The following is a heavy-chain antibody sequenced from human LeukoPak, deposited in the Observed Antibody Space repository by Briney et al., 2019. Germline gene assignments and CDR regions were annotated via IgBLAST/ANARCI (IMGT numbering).Heavy chain of an antibody. CDR2: INHSGST. CDR3: ARARLRLRPLDAFDI. Sequence: SETLSLTCAVYGGSFSGYYWSWIRQPPGKGLEWIGEINHSGSTNYNPSLKSRVTISVDTSKNQFSLKLSSVTAADTAVYYCARARLRLRPLDAFDIWGQGTMVTVPS. D-gene: IGHD3-16*01. J-gene: IGHJ3*02. CDR1: GGSFSGYY. V-gene: IGHV4-34*01.